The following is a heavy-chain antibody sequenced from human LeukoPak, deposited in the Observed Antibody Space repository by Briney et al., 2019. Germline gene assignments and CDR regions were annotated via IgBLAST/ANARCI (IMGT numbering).Heavy chain of an antibody. CDR3: ARDGGSGYYGSDV. Sequence: GGSLRLSCAASGFTFSSYSMNWVRQAPGQGLEWVSSISSSCRYIFYADSVKGRFTISRDNAKNSLYLQMNSLRAEDTAVYYCARDGGSGYYGSDVWGKGTTVTISS. J-gene: IGHJ6*04. D-gene: IGHD2-15*01. CDR1: GFTFSSYS. CDR2: ISSSCRYI. V-gene: IGHV3-21*01.